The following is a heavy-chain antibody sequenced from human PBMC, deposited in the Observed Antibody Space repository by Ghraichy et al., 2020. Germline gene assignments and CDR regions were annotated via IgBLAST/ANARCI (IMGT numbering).Heavy chain of an antibody. V-gene: IGHV3-23*01. CDR2: ISGSGGST. D-gene: IGHD1-26*01. Sequence: GSLNISCAASGFTFSSYAMSWVRQAPGKGLEWVSAISGSGGSTYYADSVKGRFTISRDNSKNTLYLQMNSLRAEDTAVYYCAKAPDYSGSYFDYWGQGTLVTVSS. J-gene: IGHJ4*02. CDR1: GFTFSSYA. CDR3: AKAPDYSGSYFDY.